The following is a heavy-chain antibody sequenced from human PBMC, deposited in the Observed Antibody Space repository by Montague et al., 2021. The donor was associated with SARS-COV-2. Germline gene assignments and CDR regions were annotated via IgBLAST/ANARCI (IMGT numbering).Heavy chain of an antibody. J-gene: IGHJ4*02. CDR3: ARGRFVDY. CDR1: GGSISTFY. Sequence: DTLSLTRTVSGGSISTFYWGWIRQHPGKGLEWIWHIFYSWSTSYNPSLNSRVTISVDTSKNQFSLGLTSVTAADTAVYYCARGRFVDYWGQGTLVTVSS. V-gene: IGHV4-59*07. CDR2: IFYSWST. D-gene: IGHD3-10*01.